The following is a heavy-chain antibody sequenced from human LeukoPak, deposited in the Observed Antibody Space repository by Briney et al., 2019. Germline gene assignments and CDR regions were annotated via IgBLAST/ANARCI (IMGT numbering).Heavy chain of an antibody. J-gene: IGHJ4*02. CDR2: IYYTANT. Sequence: SETLSLTCTVPGGSISSSSYYWGWIRQPPGKGLEWIGSIYYTANTYYNSSLKSRVTISVDTSKNQFSLKLSSVTAADSAVYYCARRDHYDSSGYFDYWGQGTLVTVSS. D-gene: IGHD3-22*01. CDR3: ARRDHYDSSGYFDY. V-gene: IGHV4-39*01. CDR1: GGSISSSSYY.